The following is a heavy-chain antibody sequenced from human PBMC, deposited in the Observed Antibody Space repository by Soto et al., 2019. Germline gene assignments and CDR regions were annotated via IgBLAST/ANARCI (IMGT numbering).Heavy chain of an antibody. V-gene: IGHV4-34*01. D-gene: IGHD3-10*01. CDR1: GGSFSGYY. CDR3: ARGPLALWFGELLSNYYGMDV. J-gene: IGHJ6*02. CDR2: INHSGST. Sequence: SETLSLTCAVYGGSFSGYYWSWIRQPPGKGLEWIGEINHSGSTNYNPSLKSRVTISVDTSKNQFSLKLSSVTTADTAVYYCARGPLALWFGELLSNYYGMDVWGQATTVTVSS.